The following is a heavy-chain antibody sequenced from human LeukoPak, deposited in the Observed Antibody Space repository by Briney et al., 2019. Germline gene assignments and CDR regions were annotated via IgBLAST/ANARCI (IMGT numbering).Heavy chain of an antibody. CDR3: ARIRKAGYSYGSYYYYGMDV. Sequence: GGSLRLSCAASGFTFSSYWMSWVRQAPGRGLEWVANIKQDGSEKYYVDSVKGRFTISRDNAKNSLYLQMNTLRAEDTAVYYCARIRKAGYSYGSYYYYGMDVWGQGTTVTVSS. D-gene: IGHD5-18*01. CDR2: IKQDGSEK. J-gene: IGHJ6*02. CDR1: GFTFSSYW. V-gene: IGHV3-7*04.